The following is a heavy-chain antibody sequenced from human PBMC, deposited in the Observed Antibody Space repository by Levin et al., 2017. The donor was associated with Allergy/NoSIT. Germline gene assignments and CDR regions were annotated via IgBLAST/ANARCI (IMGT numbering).Heavy chain of an antibody. J-gene: IGHJ6*03. CDR2: IYYSGST. V-gene: IGHV4-59*01. Sequence: PSETLSLTCTVSGGSISSYYWSWIRQPPGKGLEWIGYIYYSGSTNYNPSLKSRVTISVDTSKNQFSLKLSSVTAADTAVYYCARATHYYYYYMDVWGKGTTVTVFS. CDR3: ARATHYYYYYMDV. D-gene: IGHD4-17*01. CDR1: GGSISSYY.